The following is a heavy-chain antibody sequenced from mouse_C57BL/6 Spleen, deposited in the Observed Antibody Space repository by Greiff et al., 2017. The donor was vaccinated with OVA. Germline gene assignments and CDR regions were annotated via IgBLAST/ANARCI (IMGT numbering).Heavy chain of an antibody. D-gene: IGHD2-4*01. CDR3: ARGDYDYDAFAY. CDR1: GYTFTSYW. CDR2: IYPGSGST. Sequence: VQLQQPGAELVKPGASVKMSCKASGYTFTSYWITWVKQRPGQGLEWIGDIYPGSGSTNYNEKFKSKATLTVDTSSSTAYMQLSSLTSEDSAVYYCARGDYDYDAFAYWGQGTLVTVSA. J-gene: IGHJ3*01. V-gene: IGHV1-55*01.